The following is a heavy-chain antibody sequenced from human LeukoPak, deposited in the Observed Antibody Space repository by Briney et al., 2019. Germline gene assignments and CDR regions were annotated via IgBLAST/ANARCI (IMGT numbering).Heavy chain of an antibody. CDR2: INPNSGGT. Sequence: ASVKVSCKASGYTFSSYGLSWVRQAPGQGLEWMGRINPNSGGTNYAQKFQGRVTMTRDTSISTAYMELSRLRSDDTAVYYCARDQGYCSGGSCYLKTWGQGTLVTVSS. J-gene: IGHJ5*02. V-gene: IGHV1-2*06. CDR3: ARDQGYCSGGSCYLKT. CDR1: GYTFSSYG. D-gene: IGHD2-15*01.